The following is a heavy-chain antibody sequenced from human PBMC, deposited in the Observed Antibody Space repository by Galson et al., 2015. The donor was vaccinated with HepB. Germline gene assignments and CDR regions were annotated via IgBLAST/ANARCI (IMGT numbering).Heavy chain of an antibody. J-gene: IGHJ4*02. CDR1: GGSFSIYY. V-gene: IGHV4-34*01. CDR2: INHSGST. Sequence: SETLSLTCAVYGGSFSIYYWSWIRQPPGKGLEWIGEINHSGSTNYNPSLKSRVTISVDRSKNQFSLKLSSVTAADTAVYYCARGLEGGDSGYEADYWGQGTLVTVSS. D-gene: IGHD5-12*01. CDR3: ARGLEGGDSGYEADY.